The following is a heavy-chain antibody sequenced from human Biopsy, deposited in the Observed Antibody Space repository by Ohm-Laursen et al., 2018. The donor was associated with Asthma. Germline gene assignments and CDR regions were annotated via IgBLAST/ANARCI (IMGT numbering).Heavy chain of an antibody. CDR3: ARQSGQEYGDSIPFDT. Sequence: SLRLSCAASGFVFSQRGMHWVRQGPGKGLEWVALVSSDGHNKYYEDSVKGRFAISRDNSRNRLYLQINSLTVEDSAVYFCARQSGQEYGDSIPFDTWGQGTKVAVSA. V-gene: IGHV3-30*03. J-gene: IGHJ3*02. CDR2: VSSDGHNK. CDR1: GFVFSQRG. D-gene: IGHD3-22*01.